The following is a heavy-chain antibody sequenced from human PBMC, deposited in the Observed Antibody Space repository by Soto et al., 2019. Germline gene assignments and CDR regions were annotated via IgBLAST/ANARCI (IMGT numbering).Heavy chain of an antibody. CDR2: ISLGGANT. D-gene: IGHD3-9*01. J-gene: IGHJ4*02. V-gene: IGHV3-23*01. Sequence: EVHLLESGGGLVQPGGSLRLSCAASAFMFRNCAMSWVRQAPGKGLEWVSTISLGGANTHYADSVKGRFTISRDNSKNSLYLEMNNLRGEDTAVYYCAQDPSTGYADHWGQGTLVTVSS. CDR1: AFMFRNCA. CDR3: AQDPSTGYADH.